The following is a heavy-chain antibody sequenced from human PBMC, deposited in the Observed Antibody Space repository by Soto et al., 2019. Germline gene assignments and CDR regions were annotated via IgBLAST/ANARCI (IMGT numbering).Heavy chain of an antibody. V-gene: IGHV2-5*01. CDR1: GFSLSTSGVG. Sequence: SGPTLVNPTQTLTLTCTFSGFSLSTSGVGVGWIRQPPGKALEWLALIYWNDDKRYSPSLKSRLTITKDTSKNQVVLTMTNMDTVDTATYYCAHRGYCSGGSCFRGMNWCDHWGQVTLVTVS. CDR3: AHRGYCSGGSCFRGMNWCDH. D-gene: IGHD2-15*01. CDR2: IYWNDDK. J-gene: IGHJ5*02.